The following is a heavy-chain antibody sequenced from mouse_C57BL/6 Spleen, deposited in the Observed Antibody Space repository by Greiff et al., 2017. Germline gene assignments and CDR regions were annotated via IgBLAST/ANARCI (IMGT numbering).Heavy chain of an antibody. V-gene: IGHV2-9*01. Sequence: VKLVESGPGLVAPSQSLSITCTVSGFSLTSYGVDWVRQPPGKGLEWLGVIWGGGSTNYNSALMSRLGISKDTSKSQVFLKMTILQTDDTTMYYWAIQCYVSPWCYGVWGTGTTGTVSS. CDR3: AIQCYVSPWCYGV. CDR2: IWGGGST. J-gene: IGHJ1*03. CDR1: GFSLTSYG. D-gene: IGHD1-1*01.